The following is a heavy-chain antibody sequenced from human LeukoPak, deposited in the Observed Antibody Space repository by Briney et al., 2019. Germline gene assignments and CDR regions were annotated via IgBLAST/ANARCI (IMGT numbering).Heavy chain of an antibody. D-gene: IGHD1-1*01. Sequence: GGSLRLSCAASGFTFSSYGMHWVRQAPGKGLEWVAVIWHDGSNKYYADSVKGRFTISRDNSKNTLYLQMNSLRAEDTAVYYCARDRDNWNDSSYYYYGMDVWGKGTTVTVSS. CDR2: IWHDGSNK. J-gene: IGHJ6*04. V-gene: IGHV3-33*01. CDR3: ARDRDNWNDSSYYYYGMDV. CDR1: GFTFSSYG.